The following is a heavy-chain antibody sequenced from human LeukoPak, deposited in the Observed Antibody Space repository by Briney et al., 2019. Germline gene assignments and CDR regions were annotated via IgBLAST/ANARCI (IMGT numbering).Heavy chain of an antibody. D-gene: IGHD3-9*01. CDR2: ISGYNGHT. V-gene: IGHV1-18*01. Sequence: ASVKVSCKASGYSFTSYGITWVRQAPGQGLEWMGWISGYNGHTNYAQKFQGRVTMTTDTSTSTAYMELRSLRSDDTAVYYCARVTYFGTYHYDSWGQGTLVTVSS. J-gene: IGHJ4*02. CDR1: GYSFTSYG. CDR3: ARVTYFGTYHYDS.